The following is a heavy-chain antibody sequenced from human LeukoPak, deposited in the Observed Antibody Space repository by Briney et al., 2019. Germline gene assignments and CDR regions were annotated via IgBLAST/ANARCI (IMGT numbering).Heavy chain of an antibody. Sequence: ASVKVSCKASGYTFTGYYMHWVRQAPGQGLEWMGWINPNSGGTNYAQKFQGRVTMTRDTSISTAYMELSRLRSDDTAVYYCARDLSGAMTTVTYADYWGQGTLVTVSS. CDR1: GYTFTGYY. D-gene: IGHD4-17*01. J-gene: IGHJ4*02. CDR3: ARDLSGAMTTVTYADY. CDR2: INPNSGGT. V-gene: IGHV1-2*02.